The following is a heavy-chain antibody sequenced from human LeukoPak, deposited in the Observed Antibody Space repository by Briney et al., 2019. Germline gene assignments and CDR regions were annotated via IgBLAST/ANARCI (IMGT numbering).Heavy chain of an antibody. J-gene: IGHJ4*02. V-gene: IGHV1-2*02. D-gene: IGHD2-2*01. Sequence: ASVKVSCKASGYTFTGYYMHWVRQAPGQGLEWMGWINPNSGGTNYAQKFQGRVTMTRDTSISTAYMELSRLRSDDTAVYYCARGDSLVVPAALGLDYWGQGTLVTVSP. CDR1: GYTFTGYY. CDR2: INPNSGGT. CDR3: ARGDSLVVPAALGLDY.